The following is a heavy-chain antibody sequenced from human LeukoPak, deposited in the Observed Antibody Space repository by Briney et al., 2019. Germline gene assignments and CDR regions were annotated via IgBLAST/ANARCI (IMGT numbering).Heavy chain of an antibody. CDR1: GGSFSGYY. V-gene: IGHV4-34*01. Sequence: SETLSLTCAVYGGSFSGYYWSWIRQPPGKGLEWIGEINHSGSTNYNPSLKSRVTISVDTSKNQFSLKLSSVTAADTAVYYCGRRYTGLPIDYWGQGTLVTVSS. CDR3: GRRYTGLPIDY. CDR2: INHSGST. J-gene: IGHJ4*02. D-gene: IGHD2-2*02.